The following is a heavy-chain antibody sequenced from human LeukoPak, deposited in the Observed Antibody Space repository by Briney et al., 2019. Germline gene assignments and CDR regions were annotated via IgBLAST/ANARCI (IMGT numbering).Heavy chain of an antibody. D-gene: IGHD5-12*01. CDR1: GGSSSGHY. CDR2: INHGGST. CDR3: ARLTGYDWESSYDY. Sequence: PSETLSLTCAVSGGSSSGHYWNWIRQPPGKGLEWIGEINHGGSTNYNPSLKSRVTISVDTSKNQFSLKLSSVTAADTAVYYCARLTGYDWESSYDYWGQGTLVTVSS. J-gene: IGHJ4*02. V-gene: IGHV4-34*01.